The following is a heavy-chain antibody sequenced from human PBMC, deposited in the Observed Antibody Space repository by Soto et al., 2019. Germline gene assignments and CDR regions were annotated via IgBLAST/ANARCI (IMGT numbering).Heavy chain of an antibody. CDR2: FSYTGTT. Sequence: SETLSLTCTVSGGSISSSSYYWGRIRQPPGKGLEWIGYFSYTGTTNYNPSLKSRVTISADTSKNQFFLKLSSVTAADTAVYYCGRHLFSDVWGQGTTVTVSS. D-gene: IGHD2-21*01. V-gene: IGHV4-61*05. CDR1: GGSISSSSYY. J-gene: IGHJ6*02. CDR3: GRHLFSDV.